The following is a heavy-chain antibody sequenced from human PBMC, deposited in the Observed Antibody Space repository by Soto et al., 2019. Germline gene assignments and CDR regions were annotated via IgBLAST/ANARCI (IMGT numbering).Heavy chain of an antibody. Sequence: GGSLRLSCTASGFTFANAWLSWVRQAPGKGLEWVGRIKSKTDGGTTDYAAPVKGRFTISRDNAKNTVYLQMNSLRAEDTAVYYCARGDGDYYDGNGYLGRHWGQGTLVTVSS. CDR1: GFTFANAW. J-gene: IGHJ4*02. V-gene: IGHV3-15*05. CDR3: ARGDGDYYDGNGYLGRH. CDR2: IKSKTDGGTT. D-gene: IGHD3-22*01.